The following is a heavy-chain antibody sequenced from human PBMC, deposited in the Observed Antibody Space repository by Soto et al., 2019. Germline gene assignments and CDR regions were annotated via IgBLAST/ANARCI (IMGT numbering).Heavy chain of an antibody. Sequence: ASVKVSGKTSAYSFTSYGFSWVRQAPGQGLEWMGWMSAYNGNTNYAQKFQGRVTMTTDTSTSTFYMELRSLRSDDTGVYFCARGGKRSSWGGYFYYGMDVWGQGTTVTVSS. V-gene: IGHV1-18*01. CDR1: AYSFTSYG. J-gene: IGHJ6*02. CDR3: ARGGKRSSWGGYFYYGMDV. D-gene: IGHD6-13*01. CDR2: MSAYNGNT.